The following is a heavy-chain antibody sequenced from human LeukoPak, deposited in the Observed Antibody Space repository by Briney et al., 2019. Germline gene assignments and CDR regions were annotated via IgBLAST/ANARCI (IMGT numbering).Heavy chain of an antibody. J-gene: IGHJ4*02. V-gene: IGHV3-30*18. D-gene: IGHD3-3*01. Sequence: TGGSLRLSCEASGFTFSRNGMHWVRQAPGKGLEWVAVISYDGSNKYYADSVKGRFIISRDNSKNTLYLQMNSLRAEDTAVYYCAKGITIFGVVDYFDYWGQGTLVTVSS. CDR2: ISYDGSNK. CDR1: GFTFSRNG. CDR3: AKGITIFGVVDYFDY.